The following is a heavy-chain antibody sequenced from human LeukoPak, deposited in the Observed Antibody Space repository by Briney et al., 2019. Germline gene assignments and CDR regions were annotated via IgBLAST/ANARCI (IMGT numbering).Heavy chain of an antibody. CDR1: GDSFSSHY. V-gene: IGHV4-59*11. Sequence: MTSETLSLTCTVSGDSFSSHYWSWVRQPPERGLEWIGYVSYIGSTNYNPSLKSRVAISVDTSKNQFSLKLSSVTAADTAVYYCARDPTTVTKGLDIWGQGTMVTVSS. J-gene: IGHJ3*02. CDR3: ARDPTTVTKGLDI. D-gene: IGHD4-17*01. CDR2: VSYIGST.